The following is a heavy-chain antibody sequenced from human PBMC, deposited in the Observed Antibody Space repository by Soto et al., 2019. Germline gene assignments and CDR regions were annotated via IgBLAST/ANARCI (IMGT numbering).Heavy chain of an antibody. CDR1: GFTFSNAW. CDR2: IKSKTDGGTT. V-gene: IGHV3-15*01. Sequence: GGSLRLSCAASGFTFSNAWMSWVRQAPGKGLEWVGRIKSKTDGGTTDYAAPVKGRFTISRDDSKNTLYLQMNSLKTEDTAVYYCTTDRQVYAMGWFDPWGQGTLVTVSS. J-gene: IGHJ5*02. CDR3: TTDRQVYAMGWFDP. D-gene: IGHD2-8*01.